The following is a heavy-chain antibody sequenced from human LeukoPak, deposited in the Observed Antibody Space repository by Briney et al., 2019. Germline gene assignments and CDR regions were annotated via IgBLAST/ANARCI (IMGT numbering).Heavy chain of an antibody. D-gene: IGHD3-10*01. V-gene: IGHV4-59*01. CDR2: IYSGGTT. Sequence: SETLSLTCTVSGGSISSYYWNWIRQPPGKGLEWIGYIYSGGTTNYNPSLRSRVSMSVDTSKNQFSLRLSSVTAADTAVYYCAGGLHFGSGTYIRNNWFDPWGQGTLVTVSS. CDR3: AGGLHFGSGTYIRNNWFDP. CDR1: GGSISSYY. J-gene: IGHJ5*02.